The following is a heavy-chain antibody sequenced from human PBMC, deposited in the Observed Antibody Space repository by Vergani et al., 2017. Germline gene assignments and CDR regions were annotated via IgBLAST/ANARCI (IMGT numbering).Heavy chain of an antibody. V-gene: IGHV3-23*01. CDR1: GFTFSSYA. J-gene: IGHJ4*02. Sequence: EVQLLESGGGLVQPGGSLRLSCAASGFTFSSYAMSWVRQAPGKGLEWVSAISGSGGSTNYADSVKGGFTISRDNSKKTLYLQMNSLRAEDTAVYYCAKAGIVGATHGRYYFDYWGQGTLVTVSS. D-gene: IGHD1-26*01. CDR3: AKAGIVGATHGRYYFDY. CDR2: ISGSGGST.